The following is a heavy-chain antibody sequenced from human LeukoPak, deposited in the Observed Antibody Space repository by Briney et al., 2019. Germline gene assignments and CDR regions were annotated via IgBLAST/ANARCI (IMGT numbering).Heavy chain of an antibody. J-gene: IGHJ5*02. Sequence: WASVKGSCKASGYTFTGYYMHWVRQAPGQGLEWMGWINPNSGGTNYAQKFQGRVTMTRDTSISTAYMELSRLRSDDTAVYYCARFPYCSSTSCYPEDWFDPWGQGTLVTVSS. CDR2: INPNSGGT. CDR3: ARFPYCSSTSCYPEDWFDP. V-gene: IGHV1-2*02. CDR1: GYTFTGYY. D-gene: IGHD2-2*01.